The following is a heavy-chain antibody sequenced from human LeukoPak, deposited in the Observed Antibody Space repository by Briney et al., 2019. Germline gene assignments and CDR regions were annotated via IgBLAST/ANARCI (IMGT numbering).Heavy chain of an antibody. J-gene: IGHJ4*02. V-gene: IGHV4-34*01. Sequence: SETLSLTCAVYGGSFSGYYWSWIRQPPGKGLEWIGEINHSGSTNYNPSLKSRVTISVDTSKNQFSLKLSSVTAADTAVYYCVRTFYDHVWGSYRPSFDYWGQGTLVTVSS. CDR1: GGSFSGYY. CDR2: INHSGST. CDR3: VRTFYDHVWGSYRPSFDY. D-gene: IGHD3-16*02.